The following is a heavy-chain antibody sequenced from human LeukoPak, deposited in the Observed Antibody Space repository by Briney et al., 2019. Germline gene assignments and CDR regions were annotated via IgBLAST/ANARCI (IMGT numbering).Heavy chain of an antibody. CDR1: VESFSGYY. CDR3: ARDPPFSFGAFDI. Sequence: SETLSLTCAVYVESFSGYYWSWVRQPPGKGLEWIGEINHSGSTSYNPSLKSRVTISADTSKNQLSLKLSSVTAADTAVYYCARDPPFSFGAFDIWGQGTMVTVSS. CDR2: INHSGST. D-gene: IGHD3-3*01. V-gene: IGHV4-34*01. J-gene: IGHJ3*02.